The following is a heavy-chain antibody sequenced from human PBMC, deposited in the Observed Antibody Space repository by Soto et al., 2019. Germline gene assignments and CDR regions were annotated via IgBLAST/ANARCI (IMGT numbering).Heavy chain of an antibody. D-gene: IGHD1-1*01. CDR3: ATGPPLTNYFDY. CDR2: FDPEDGET. Sequence: ASVKVSCKVSGYTLTELSMHWVRQAPGKGLEWMGGFDPEDGETIYAQKFQGRVTMTEDTSTDTAYMELSSLRSEDTAVYYWATGPPLTNYFDYWGQGTLVTVSS. V-gene: IGHV1-24*01. CDR1: GYTLTELS. J-gene: IGHJ4*02.